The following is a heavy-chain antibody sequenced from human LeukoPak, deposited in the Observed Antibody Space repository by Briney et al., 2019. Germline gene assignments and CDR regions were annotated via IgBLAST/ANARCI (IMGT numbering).Heavy chain of an antibody. Sequence: GGSLRLSCAASGFTFSSYSMNWVRQAPGKGLEWVSSISSSSSYIYYADSVKGRFTISRDNAKNSLYLQMNSLRAEDTAVYYCAREPPYCSSTSCYYTFDYWGQGTLVTVSS. CDR1: GFTFSSYS. D-gene: IGHD2-2*01. V-gene: IGHV3-21*01. CDR2: ISSSSSYI. J-gene: IGHJ4*02. CDR3: AREPPYCSSTSCYYTFDY.